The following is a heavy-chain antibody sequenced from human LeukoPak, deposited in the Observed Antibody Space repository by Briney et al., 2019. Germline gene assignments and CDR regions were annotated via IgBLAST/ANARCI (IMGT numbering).Heavy chain of an antibody. CDR1: GFTVSSNY. CDR2: IYSGGST. J-gene: IGHJ6*04. CDR3: AKEGRIAVAGGYYGRDV. V-gene: IGHV3-53*01. Sequence: GGSLRLSCAASGFTVSSNYMSWVRQAPGKGLEWVSVIYSGGSTYYADSVKGRFTISRDNSKNTLYLQMNSLRAEDTAVYYCAKEGRIAVAGGYYGRDVWGKGTTVTVSS. D-gene: IGHD6-19*01.